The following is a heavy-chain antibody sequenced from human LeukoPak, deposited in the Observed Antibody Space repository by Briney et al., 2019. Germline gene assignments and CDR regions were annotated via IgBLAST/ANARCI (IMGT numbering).Heavy chain of an antibody. CDR2: IYYSGST. J-gene: IGHJ5*02. D-gene: IGHD5/OR15-5a*01. V-gene: IGHV4-61*01. CDR3: ARELLYEDVRWFDP. Sequence: PSETLSLTCTVSGXSVSSGSYYWSWIRQPPGKGLEWIGYIYYSGSTNYNPSLKSRVTISVDTSKNQFSLKLSSVTAADTAVYYCARELLYEDVRWFDPWGQGTLVTVSS. CDR1: GXSVSSGSYY.